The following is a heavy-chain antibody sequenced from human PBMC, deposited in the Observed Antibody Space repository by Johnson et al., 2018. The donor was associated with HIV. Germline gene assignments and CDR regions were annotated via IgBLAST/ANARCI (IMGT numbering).Heavy chain of an antibody. V-gene: IGHV3-33*01. CDR1: GFTFSNYD. CDR3: ARSGGYPNAFDI. J-gene: IGHJ3*02. Sequence: QVQLVESGGGVVQPGRSLRLSCAASGFTFSNYDMHWVRQAPGKGLEWVALICYDGANKYYADSVKGRFTISRDNSKNTLYLQMNSLRAEDTPVYYCARSGGYPNAFDIWGQGTMVTVSS. D-gene: IGHD6-13*01. CDR2: ICYDGANK.